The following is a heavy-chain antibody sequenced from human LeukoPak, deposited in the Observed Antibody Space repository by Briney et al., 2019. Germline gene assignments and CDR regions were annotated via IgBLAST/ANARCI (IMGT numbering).Heavy chain of an antibody. CDR3: AKAGYDFWSGYYSPSYYYYYMDV. D-gene: IGHD3-3*01. V-gene: IGHV3-53*01. CDR2: IYSGGST. Sequence: PGRSLRLSCAASGFTVSSHYMNWIRQAPGKGLEWVSVIYSGGSTYYADSVKGRFTISRDNSKNTLYLQMNSLRAEDTAVYYCAKAGYDFWSGYYSPSYYYYYMDVWGKGTTVTVSS. J-gene: IGHJ6*03. CDR1: GFTVSSHY.